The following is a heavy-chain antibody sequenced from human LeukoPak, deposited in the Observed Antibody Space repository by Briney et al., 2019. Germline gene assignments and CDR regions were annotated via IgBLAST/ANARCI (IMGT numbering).Heavy chain of an antibody. CDR2: IKQDGSEK. D-gene: IGHD2-21*02. CDR3: ARVLRGPNWFDP. V-gene: IGHV3-7*01. J-gene: IGHJ5*02. Sequence: GGSLRLSCAASGFTFSSYAMSWVRQAPGKGLEWVANIKQDGSEKYYVDSVKGRFTISRDNAKNSPYLQMNSLRAEDTAVYYCARVLRGPNWFDPWGQGTLVTVSS. CDR1: GFTFSSYA.